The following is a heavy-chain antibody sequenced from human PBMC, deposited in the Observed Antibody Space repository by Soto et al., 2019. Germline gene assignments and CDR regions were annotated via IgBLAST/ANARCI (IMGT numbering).Heavy chain of an antibody. Sequence: ESGGGLVQPGGSLRLSCAASGFTFSSYDMHWVRQATGKGLEWVSAIGTAGDTYYPGSVKGRFTISRENAKNSLYLQMNSLRAGDTAVYYCARAVNYYYYMDVWGKGTTVTVSS. CDR1: GFTFSSYD. CDR3: ARAVNYYYYMDV. CDR2: IGTAGDT. V-gene: IGHV3-13*01. J-gene: IGHJ6*03.